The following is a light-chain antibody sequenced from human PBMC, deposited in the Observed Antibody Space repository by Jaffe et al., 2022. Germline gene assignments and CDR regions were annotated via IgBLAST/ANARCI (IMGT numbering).Light chain of an antibody. V-gene: IGKV4-1*01. CDR3: QQYYSTPLT. Sequence: DIVMTQSPDSLAVSLGEGATINCKSSQSVLYSSNNNNYLAWYQQKPGQPPKLLISWASTRESGVPDRFSGSGSGTDFTLTISSLQAEDVAVYYCQQYYSTPLTFGGGTKVQIK. CDR2: WAS. CDR1: QSVLYSSNNNNY. J-gene: IGKJ4*01.